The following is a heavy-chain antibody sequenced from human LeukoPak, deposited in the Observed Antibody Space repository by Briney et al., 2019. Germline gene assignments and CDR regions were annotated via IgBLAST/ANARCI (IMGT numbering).Heavy chain of an antibody. Sequence: GASVKVSCKASGYTFTGHYMHWVRQAPGQGLEWMGWINPKNAGTNYAQKFQGRVTMTRDTSTGTAYMELSRLSSDDTAVYYCARTLYISAAPGGFDYWGQGTLVTVS. CDR2: INPKNAGT. V-gene: IGHV1-2*02. J-gene: IGHJ4*02. CDR1: GYTFTGHY. D-gene: IGHD6-13*01. CDR3: ARTLYISAAPGGFDY.